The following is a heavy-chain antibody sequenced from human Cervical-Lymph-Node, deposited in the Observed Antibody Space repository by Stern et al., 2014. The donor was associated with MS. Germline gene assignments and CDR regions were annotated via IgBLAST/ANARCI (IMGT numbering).Heavy chain of an antibody. CDR1: GFTFSTYA. CDR3: AKDLGRGVVVVPLYGLDV. CDR2: ISDSGVYT. Sequence: EVQLVESGGGLVQPGGSLRLSCAASGFTFSTYAFSWVRQAPGQGLEWVSSISDSGVYTYYADFVKGRFTISRDNSKSMLYLEMQSLRAEDTAVYHCAKDLGRGVVVVPLYGLDVWGQGTTVTVSS. V-gene: IGHV3-23*04. J-gene: IGHJ6*02. D-gene: IGHD2-2*01.